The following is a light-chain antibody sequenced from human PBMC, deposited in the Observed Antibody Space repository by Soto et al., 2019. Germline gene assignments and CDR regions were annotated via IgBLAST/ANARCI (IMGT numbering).Light chain of an antibody. Sequence: EIVLTQSPATLSVSLGQRATLSCRASQSVSSNLAWYQQRPGQTPRLLIYGASTRATGIPARFSGSGSGTEFTLTISSLQSEDFAFYYCQQYNNWPETFGPGTKVDI. J-gene: IGKJ3*01. V-gene: IGKV3-15*01. CDR2: GAS. CDR3: QQYNNWPET. CDR1: QSVSSN.